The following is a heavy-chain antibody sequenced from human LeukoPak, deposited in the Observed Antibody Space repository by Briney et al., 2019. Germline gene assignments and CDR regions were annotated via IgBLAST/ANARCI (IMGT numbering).Heavy chain of an antibody. CDR1: GFTFSSYG. Sequence: GGSLRLSCAASGFTFSSYGMHWVRQAPGKGLEWVAFIRYDGSNKYYADSVKGRFAISRDNSKNTLYLQMNSLRAEDTAVYYCAKGVEQRYYYYYMDVWGKGTTVTVSS. CDR2: IRYDGSNK. D-gene: IGHD6-25*01. V-gene: IGHV3-30*02. CDR3: AKGVEQRYYYYYMDV. J-gene: IGHJ6*03.